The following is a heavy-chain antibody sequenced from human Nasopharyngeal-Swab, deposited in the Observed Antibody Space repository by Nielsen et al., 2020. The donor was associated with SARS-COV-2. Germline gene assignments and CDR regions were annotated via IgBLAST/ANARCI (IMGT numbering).Heavy chain of an antibody. D-gene: IGHD3-10*01. Sequence: GESLKISCEGSGYGFSNYWISWVGQVPGKGLEWMGKVDPSDSYTDYSPSLRGHVTISVDRSISTAYLQWSSLKASDTAMYYCARQYQNYFGSGDYHGAFDIWGQGTMVTVSS. CDR3: ARQYQNYFGSGDYHGAFDI. J-gene: IGHJ3*02. CDR2: VDPSDSYT. CDR1: GYGFSNYW. V-gene: IGHV5-10-1*01.